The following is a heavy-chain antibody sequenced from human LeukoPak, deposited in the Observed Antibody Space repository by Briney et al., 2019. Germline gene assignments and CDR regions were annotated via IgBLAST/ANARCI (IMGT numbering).Heavy chain of an antibody. CDR2: ISSSSSYI. J-gene: IGHJ4*02. D-gene: IGHD6-13*01. CDR3: ARGAAAAGTFDY. CDR1: GFTFSSYS. V-gene: IGHV3-21*04. Sequence: GGSLRLSCAASGFTFSSYSMNWVRQAPGKGLEWVSSISSSSSYIYYADSVKGRFTISRDNAKNSLYLQMNSLRAEDTALYHCARGAAAAGTFDYWGQGTLVTVSS.